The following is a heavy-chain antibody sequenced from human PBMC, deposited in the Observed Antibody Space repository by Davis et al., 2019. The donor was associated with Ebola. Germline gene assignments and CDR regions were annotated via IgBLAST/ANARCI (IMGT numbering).Heavy chain of an antibody. CDR1: GYTFSAYG. D-gene: IGHD3-3*01. V-gene: IGHV1-18*01. CDR3: ARDEAVQGYDFWGGYQTGIFPKDYFDS. CDR2: ISAYNGNT. Sequence: AASVKVSCKASGYTFSAYGINWVRQAPGQGLEWMGWISAYNGNTNYAQKFQGRVTMTKDTSTRTAYMELRSLRSDDRAVYYCARDEAVQGYDFWGGYQTGIFPKDYFDSWGQGTLVTVSS. J-gene: IGHJ4*02.